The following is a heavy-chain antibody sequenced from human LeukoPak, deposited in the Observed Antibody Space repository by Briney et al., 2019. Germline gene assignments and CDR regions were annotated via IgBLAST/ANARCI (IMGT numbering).Heavy chain of an antibody. CDR3: AKDLDTSSSWYKVDYYYGMDV. CDR2: ISGSGGST. J-gene: IGHJ6*02. CDR1: GFTFSNAW. V-gene: IGHV3-23*01. D-gene: IGHD6-13*01. Sequence: QAGGSLRLSCAASGFTFSNAWMNWVRQAPGKGLEWVSAISGSGGSTYYADSVKGRFTISSDNSKNTLYLQMNSLRAEDTAVYYCAKDLDTSSSWYKVDYYYGMDVWGQGTTVTVSS.